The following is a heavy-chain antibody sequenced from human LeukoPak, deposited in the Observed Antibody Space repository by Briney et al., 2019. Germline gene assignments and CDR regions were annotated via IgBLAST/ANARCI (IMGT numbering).Heavy chain of an antibody. J-gene: IGHJ4*02. CDR2: IKQDGSEK. Sequence: GGSLRLSCAASGFTFSSYWMSWVRQAPGKGLEWVANIKQDGSEKYYVDSVKGRFTISRDNAKNALYLQMNSLRAEDTAVYYCARTGRQQLAPFVFDYWGQGTLVTVSS. CDR1: GFTFSSYW. CDR3: ARTGRQQLAPFVFDY. V-gene: IGHV3-7*03. D-gene: IGHD6-13*01.